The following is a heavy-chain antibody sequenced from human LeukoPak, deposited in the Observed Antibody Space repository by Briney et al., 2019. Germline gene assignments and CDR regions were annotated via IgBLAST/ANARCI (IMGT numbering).Heavy chain of an antibody. Sequence: TGGSLRLSCAASGFSFSGYAMSWVRQAPGKGLERVSHIGTTDGSTFYADSVKGRFTISRDNSKNTLYLQMNSLRAEDTAVYFCARKHLQTPFVFLDVWGQGTTVTVSS. CDR2: IGTTDGST. J-gene: IGHJ6*02. CDR1: GFSFSGYA. CDR3: ARKHLQTPFVFLDV. D-gene: IGHD2/OR15-2a*01. V-gene: IGHV3-23*01.